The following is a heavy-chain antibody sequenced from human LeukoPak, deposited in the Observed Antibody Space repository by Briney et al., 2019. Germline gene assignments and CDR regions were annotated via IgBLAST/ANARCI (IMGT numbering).Heavy chain of an antibody. V-gene: IGHV4-61*01. D-gene: IGHD2-15*01. CDR2: VYYIGSI. Sequence: SETLSLTCTASGGSVSSGSHYWSWIRQPPGKGLEWIVYVYYIGSINYNPSLRSRVTLSVDTSNNQFSLMLSSVTAADSAVYCCAITEFCIVGSCYPGWIDAGGQGTLVS. CDR1: GGSVSSGSHY. CDR3: AITEFCIVGSCYPGWIDA. J-gene: IGHJ5*02.